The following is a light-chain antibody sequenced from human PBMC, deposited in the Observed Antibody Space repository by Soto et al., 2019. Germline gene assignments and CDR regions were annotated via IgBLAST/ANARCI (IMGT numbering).Light chain of an antibody. CDR2: EAN. Sequence: QSVLTQPASVSGSPGQSITISCTGTNSDVGRYNLVSWYQHHPGKAPKLVIYEANKRPSGISERFSVSKSGNTASLTISGLQAEDEGNYYCCSYAPGSTWVFGGGTKVTVL. V-gene: IGLV2-23*01. CDR3: CSYAPGSTWV. J-gene: IGLJ3*02. CDR1: NSDVGRYNL.